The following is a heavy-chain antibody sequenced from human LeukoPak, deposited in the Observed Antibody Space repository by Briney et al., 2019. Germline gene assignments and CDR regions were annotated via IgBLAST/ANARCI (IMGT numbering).Heavy chain of an antibody. J-gene: IGHJ4*02. D-gene: IGHD6-13*01. CDR1: GGSISSSSYY. CDR3: ARLGGIAAAGILFDY. Sequence: SETLSLTCTVSGGSISSSSYYWGWIRQPPGKGLEWIGSIYYSGSTYYNPSLKSRVTISVDTSKNQFSLKLSSVTAADTAVYYCARLGGIAAAGILFDYWGQGTLVTVPS. V-gene: IGHV4-39*01. CDR2: IYYSGST.